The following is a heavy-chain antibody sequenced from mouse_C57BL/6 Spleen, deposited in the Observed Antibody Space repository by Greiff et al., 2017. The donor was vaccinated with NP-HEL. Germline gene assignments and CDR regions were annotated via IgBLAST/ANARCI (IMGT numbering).Heavy chain of an antibody. J-gene: IGHJ2*01. V-gene: IGHV1-22*01. CDR2: INPNNGGT. Sequence: VQLKQSGPELVKPGASVKMSCKASGYTFTDYNMHWVKQSHGKSLEWIGYINPNNGGTSYNQKFKGKATLTVNKSSSTAYMELRSLTSEDSAVYYCARPYDYDGVDFDYWGQGTTLTVSS. CDR1: GYTFTDYN. CDR3: ARPYDYDGVDFDY. D-gene: IGHD2-4*01.